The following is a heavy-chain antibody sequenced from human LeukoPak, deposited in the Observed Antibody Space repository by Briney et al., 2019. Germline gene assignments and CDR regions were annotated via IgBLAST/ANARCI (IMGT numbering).Heavy chain of an antibody. CDR3: ASDRRPVIYWYFDL. J-gene: IGHJ2*01. Sequence: SETLSLTCTVSGGSISSYYWSWIRQPPGKGLEWIGYIYYSGSTNYNPSLKSRVTISVDTSKNQFSLKLSSVTAADTAVYYCASDRRPVIYWYFDLWGRGTLVTVSS. D-gene: IGHD3-22*01. CDR2: IYYSGST. V-gene: IGHV4-59*01. CDR1: GGSISSYY.